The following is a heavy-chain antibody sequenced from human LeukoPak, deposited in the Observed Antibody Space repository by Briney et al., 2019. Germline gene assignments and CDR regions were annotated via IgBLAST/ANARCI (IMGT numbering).Heavy chain of an antibody. V-gene: IGHV1-58*02. Sequence: SVKVSCKASGFTFTSSAMQWVRQARGQRLEWIGWIVVGSGNTNYAQKFQERVTMTRDTSTSTVYMELSSLRSEDTAVYYCARDRDSSGYSLDYWGQGTLVTVPS. CDR3: ARDRDSSGYSLDY. J-gene: IGHJ4*02. CDR2: IVVGSGNT. CDR1: GFTFTSSA. D-gene: IGHD3-22*01.